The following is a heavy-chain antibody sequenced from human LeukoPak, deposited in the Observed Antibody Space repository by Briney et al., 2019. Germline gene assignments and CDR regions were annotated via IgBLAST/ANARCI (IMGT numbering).Heavy chain of an antibody. CDR1: GFTVSSNY. D-gene: IGHD3-22*01. CDR2: IYSGGST. Sequence: GGSLRLSCAASGFTVSSNYMSWVRQAPGKGLEWVSVIYSGGSTYYADSVKGRFTISRHNSKNTLYLQMNSLRAENTAVYYCAAQPTYYYDSSGYYPWGQGTLVTVSS. V-gene: IGHV3-53*04. CDR3: AAQPTYYYDSSGYYP. J-gene: IGHJ5*02.